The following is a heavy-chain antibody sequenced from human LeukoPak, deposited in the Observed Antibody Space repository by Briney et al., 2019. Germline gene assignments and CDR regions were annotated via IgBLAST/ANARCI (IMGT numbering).Heavy chain of an antibody. CDR2: IKQDGSEK. V-gene: IGHV3-7*01. J-gene: IGHJ6*02. CDR1: GFTFSSYS. D-gene: IGHD2-2*01. Sequence: GSLRLSCAASGFTFSSYSMNWVRQAPGKGLEWVANIKQDGSEKYYVDSVKGRFTISRDNAKNSLYLQMNSLRAEDTAVYYCARVAPGSSTSHYYYYGMDVWGQGTTVTVSS. CDR3: ARVAPGSSTSHYYYYGMDV.